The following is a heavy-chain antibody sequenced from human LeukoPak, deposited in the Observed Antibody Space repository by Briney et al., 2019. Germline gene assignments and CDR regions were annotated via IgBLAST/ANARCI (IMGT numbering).Heavy chain of an antibody. V-gene: IGHV4-38-2*02. Sequence: PSETLSLTCTVSGYSISSGYYWGWIRQPPGKGLEWIGSIYHSGSTYYNPSLKSRVTISVDTSKNQFSLKLSSVTAADTAVYYCARGYCSSTSCYSVSGINAFDIWGQGTMVTVSS. J-gene: IGHJ3*02. D-gene: IGHD2-2*01. CDR3: ARGYCSSTSCYSVSGINAFDI. CDR1: GYSISSGYY. CDR2: IYHSGST.